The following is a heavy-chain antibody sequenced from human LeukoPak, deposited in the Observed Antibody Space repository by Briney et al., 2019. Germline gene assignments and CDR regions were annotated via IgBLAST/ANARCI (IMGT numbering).Heavy chain of an antibody. V-gene: IGHV1-69*02. J-gene: IGHJ4*02. CDR1: GGTFSSYT. CDR2: IIPILGIA. Sequence: SVKVSCKASGGTFSSYTISWVRQAPGQGLEWMGRIIPILGIANYAQKFQGRVTITADKSTSTAYMELSSLRSEDTAVYYCAILLGDYGTFDYWGREPWSPSPQ. CDR3: AILLGDYGTFDY. D-gene: IGHD4-17*01.